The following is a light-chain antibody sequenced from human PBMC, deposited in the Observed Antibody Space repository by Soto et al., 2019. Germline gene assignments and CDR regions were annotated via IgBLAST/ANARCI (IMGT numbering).Light chain of an antibody. CDR2: AAS. V-gene: IGKV3-20*01. CDR1: RSISRY. CDR3: QQYVTSSPRT. J-gene: IGKJ1*01. Sequence: EIVMTQSPDTLSVSPGEGATLSCRASRSISRYLAWFQQKPGQAPRLLIYAASNRAAGIPDRFSGSGSGTDFTLTISRLEPEDFAVYYCQQYVTSSPRTFGQGTKVDIK.